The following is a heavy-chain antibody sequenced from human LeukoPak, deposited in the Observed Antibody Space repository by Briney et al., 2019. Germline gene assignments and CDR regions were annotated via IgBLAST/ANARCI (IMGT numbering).Heavy chain of an antibody. CDR3: AKSPQHWYFDL. CDR2: IRYDGSNT. V-gene: IGHV3-30*02. CDR1: GFTFNNYG. J-gene: IGHJ2*01. Sequence: GGSLRLSCAASGFTFNNYGMHWVRQAPGKGLEWLAFIRYDGSNTYYADSVKGRFTVSRDNSKNTLYLQMNSLKPDDTAVYYCAKSPQHWYFDLWGRGTLATVSS.